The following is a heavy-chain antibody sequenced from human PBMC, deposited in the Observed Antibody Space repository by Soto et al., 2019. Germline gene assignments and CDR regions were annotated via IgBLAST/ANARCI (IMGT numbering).Heavy chain of an antibody. CDR2: MNPNSGNT. Sequence: QVQLVQSGAEVKKPGASVKVSCKASGYTFTSYDINCVRQATVQGLEWMGWMNPNSGNTGYAQMFQGRLTMTRNTSISTAYMELSSPRSEDTAVYYCAREAAAGLVYWGQGTLVTVSS. V-gene: IGHV1-8*01. D-gene: IGHD6-13*01. CDR1: GYTFTSYD. CDR3: AREAAAGLVY. J-gene: IGHJ4*02.